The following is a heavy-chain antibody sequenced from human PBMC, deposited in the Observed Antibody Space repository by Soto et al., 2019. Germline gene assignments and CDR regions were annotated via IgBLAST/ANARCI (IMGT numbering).Heavy chain of an antibody. J-gene: IGHJ4*02. CDR1: GGSFSGYY. CDR3: ARTGYSSGWYY. CDR2: INHSGST. V-gene: IGHV4-34*01. D-gene: IGHD6-19*01. Sequence: SETPTLTCAVYGGSFSGYYWSWIRQPPGKGLEWIGEINHSGSTNYNPSLKSRVTISVDTSKNQFSLKLSSVTAADTAVYYCARTGYSSGWYYWGQGTLVTVSS.